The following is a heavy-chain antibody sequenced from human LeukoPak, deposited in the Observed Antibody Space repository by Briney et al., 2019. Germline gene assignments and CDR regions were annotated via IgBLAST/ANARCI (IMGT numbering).Heavy chain of an antibody. D-gene: IGHD3-16*02. CDR3: ARLSSAGWFDP. J-gene: IGHJ5*02. CDR2: IYYSGST. V-gene: IGHV4-59*08. Sequence: PSETLSLTCTVSGGSISSYYWSWIRQPPGKGLEWIGYIYYSGSTNYNPSLKSRVTISVDTSKNQFSLKLSSVTAADTAVYYCARLSSAGWFDPWGQGTLVTVSS. CDR1: GGSISSYY.